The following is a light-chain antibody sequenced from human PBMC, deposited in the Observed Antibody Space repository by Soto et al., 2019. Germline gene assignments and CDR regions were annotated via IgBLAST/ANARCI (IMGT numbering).Light chain of an antibody. V-gene: IGKV1-5*03. CDR3: QHYSTRSGVT. CDR2: KAS. Sequence: DIQMTQSPSTLSGSVGDRVTITCRASQTISSWLAWYQQKPGKAPKLLIYKASTLKSGVPSRFSGSGSGTEFTLTISSLQPDDFATYYCQHYSTRSGVTFGGGTKVEI. CDR1: QTISSW. J-gene: IGKJ4*01.